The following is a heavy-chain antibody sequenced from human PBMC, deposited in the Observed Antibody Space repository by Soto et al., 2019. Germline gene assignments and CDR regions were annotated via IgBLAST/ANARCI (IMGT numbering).Heavy chain of an antibody. CDR3: ARCSLVVVPAPGFDP. D-gene: IGHD2-2*01. Sequence: SETLSLTCAVYGGSFSGYYWSWIRQPPGKGLEWIGEINHSGSTNYNPSLKSRVTISVDTSKNQFSLKLSSVTAADTALYYCARCSLVVVPAPGFDPWGRGTLVTVSS. J-gene: IGHJ5*02. CDR1: GGSFSGYY. CDR2: INHSGST. V-gene: IGHV4-34*01.